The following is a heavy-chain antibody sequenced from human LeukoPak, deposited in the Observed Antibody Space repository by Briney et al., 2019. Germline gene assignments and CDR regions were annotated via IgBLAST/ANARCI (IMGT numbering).Heavy chain of an antibody. Sequence: GGSLRLSCAASGFTFSSYEMNWVRQAPGEGLEWVSYISSSGSTIYYADSVKGRFTISRDNAKNSLYLQMNSLRAEDTAVYYCARERYCSGGNCYPFNFDYWGQGTLVTVSS. CDR1: GFTFSSYE. CDR3: ARERYCSGGNCYPFNFDY. V-gene: IGHV3-48*03. CDR2: ISSSGSTI. D-gene: IGHD2-15*01. J-gene: IGHJ4*02.